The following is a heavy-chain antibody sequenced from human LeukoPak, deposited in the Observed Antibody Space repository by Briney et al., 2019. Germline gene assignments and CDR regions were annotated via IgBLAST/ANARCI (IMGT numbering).Heavy chain of an antibody. D-gene: IGHD3-10*01. CDR2: INQRGST. J-gene: IGHJ5*02. CDR3: ARGGRRSGSYVHNNWFDP. V-gene: IGHV4-34*01. CDR1: ARFSSGYY. Sequence: SETLSLTCPLYARFSSGYYWSWISPPPERGMEWIGEINQRGSTNYNPTLKSRVTIPVDTSKYQFSLKLSSVTAADTAVYDCARGGRRSGSYVHNNWFDPWGQGTLVTVSS.